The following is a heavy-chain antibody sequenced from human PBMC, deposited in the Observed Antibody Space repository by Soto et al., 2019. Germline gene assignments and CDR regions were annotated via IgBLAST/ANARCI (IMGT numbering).Heavy chain of an antibody. J-gene: IGHJ6*02. D-gene: IGHD1-7*01. CDR1: GGSISSYY. CDR3: AREGLTGTIGLYYYYGMDV. Sequence: QVKLQESAQGLVQPSETLSLTCTVSGGSISSYYWSWIRQPPGKGLEWFGYIYYSGSTNYNPSLKSRVTISVETSMNQSSLKLSSVPAADTAVYYCAREGLTGTIGLYYYYGMDVWGQATTVTVSS. V-gene: IGHV4-59*01. CDR2: IYYSGST.